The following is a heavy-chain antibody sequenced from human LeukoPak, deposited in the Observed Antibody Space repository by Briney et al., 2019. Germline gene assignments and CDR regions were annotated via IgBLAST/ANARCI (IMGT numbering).Heavy chain of an antibody. CDR3: ARVPYSSGWYNFDY. CDR1: GFTFSSFE. D-gene: IGHD6-19*01. J-gene: IGHJ4*02. Sequence: GGSLRLSCAASGFTFSSFEMNWVRQAPGKGLEWGSYISGSGSPIYYADSVKGRFTISRDNAKNSLYLQMSSLRVEDTAVYYCARVPYSSGWYNFDYWGQGTLVTVSS. V-gene: IGHV3-48*03. CDR2: ISGSGSPI.